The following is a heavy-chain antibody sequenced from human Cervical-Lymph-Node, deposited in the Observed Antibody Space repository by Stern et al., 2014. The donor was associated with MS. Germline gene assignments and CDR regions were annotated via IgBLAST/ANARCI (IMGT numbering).Heavy chain of an antibody. CDR2: IYYSGST. Sequence: QVQLQESGPGLVKPSQTLSLTCTVSGGSISSGGYYWSWIRQHPGKGLEWIGYIYYSGSTYYNPSLKSRVTISVDTSKNQFSLKLSSVTAADTAVYHCAREYCSSTSCYQWFDPWGQGTLVTVSS. V-gene: IGHV4-31*03. D-gene: IGHD2-2*01. CDR3: AREYCSSTSCYQWFDP. CDR1: GGSISSGGYY. J-gene: IGHJ5*02.